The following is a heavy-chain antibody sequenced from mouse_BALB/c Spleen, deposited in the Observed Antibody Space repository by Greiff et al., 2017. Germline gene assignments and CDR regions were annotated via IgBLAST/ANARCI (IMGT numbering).Heavy chain of an antibody. CDR1: GYTFTDYA. Sequence: QVQPQPSGPEPVRPGVSVKISCKGSGYTFTDYAMHWVKQSHAKSPEWIGVISTYYGNTNYNQKFKGKATMTVDKSSSTAYMELARLTSEDSAIYYCAREGHGNYFDYWGQGTTLTVSS. D-gene: IGHD2-1*01. CDR2: ISTYYGNT. CDR3: AREGHGNYFDY. V-gene: IGHV1-67*01. J-gene: IGHJ2*01.